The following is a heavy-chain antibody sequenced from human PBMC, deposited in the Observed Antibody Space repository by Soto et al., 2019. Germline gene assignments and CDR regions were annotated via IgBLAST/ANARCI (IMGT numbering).Heavy chain of an antibody. D-gene: IGHD2-8*01. J-gene: IGHJ4*02. V-gene: IGHV3-15*01. Sequence: EVQLVESGGGLVKPGGSLRLSCAASGFTFSNAWMSWVRQAPGKGLEWVGRIKSKTDGGTTDYAAPVKGRFTISRDDSKNTLYLQMNSLKTEDTAVYYCTTRGYCTNGLCSPGYWGQGTLVTVSS. CDR2: IKSKTDGGTT. CDR1: GFTFSNAW. CDR3: TTRGYCTNGLCSPGY.